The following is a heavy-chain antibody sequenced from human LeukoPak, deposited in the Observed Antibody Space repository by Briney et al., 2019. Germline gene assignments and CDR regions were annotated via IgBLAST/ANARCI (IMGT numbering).Heavy chain of an antibody. J-gene: IGHJ5*02. Sequence: SETLSLTCTVSGGSITSTSYYWGWIRQPPGKGLEWIGSVYYSGSTFYNTSLRSRVTVSVDTSKNQFSLKLSSVTAADTAVYYCARSYVPAGGPRYNWFDPWGQGTLVTVSS. V-gene: IGHV4-39*07. D-gene: IGHD2-2*01. CDR1: GGSITSTSYY. CDR3: ARSYVPAGGPRYNWFDP. CDR2: VYYSGST.